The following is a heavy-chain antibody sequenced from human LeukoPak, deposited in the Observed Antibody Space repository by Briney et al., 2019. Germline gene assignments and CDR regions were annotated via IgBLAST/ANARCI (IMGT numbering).Heavy chain of an antibody. Sequence: GGSLRLSCAASGFNVSNNYMNWVRQAPGKGLEWVSVFFRGGSTYYADSVQGRFTISRDNSKNTLYLQMNSLRAEDTAVYYCAKAYITVTPDYWGQGTLVTVSS. CDR3: AKAYITVTPDY. J-gene: IGHJ4*02. D-gene: IGHD4-17*01. V-gene: IGHV3-66*01. CDR1: GFNVSNNY. CDR2: FFRGGST.